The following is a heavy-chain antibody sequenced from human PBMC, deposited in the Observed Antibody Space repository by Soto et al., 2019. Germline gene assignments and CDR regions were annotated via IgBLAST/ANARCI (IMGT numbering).Heavy chain of an antibody. CDR2: IAAGNGKT. D-gene: IGHD5-12*01. J-gene: IGHJ4*02. V-gene: IGHV1-3*01. CDR1: GFIFSTSV. Sequence: ASVKVSCKTSGFIFSTSVIHWVRQAPGQRPEWMGWIAAGNGKTDYSQKFQGRLTLDRDTSASTVYLDLTILRAEDTAVYFCARGNSDYDYGFLEYWGQGSPVTVSS. CDR3: ARGNSDYDYGFLEY.